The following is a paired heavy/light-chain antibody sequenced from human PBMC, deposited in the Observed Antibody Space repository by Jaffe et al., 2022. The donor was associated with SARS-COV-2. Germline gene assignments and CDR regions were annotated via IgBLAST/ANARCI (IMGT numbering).Light chain of an antibody. CDR2: STR. CDR1: SSNIGAAYD. CDR3: QSYDSSLSGYV. Sequence: QSVLTQPPSVSGAPGQRVTISCTGSSSNIGAAYDVHWYQQVPGTAPKLLIYSTRNRPSGVPDRFSGSKSGTSASLAISGLQAEDEADYYCQSYDSSLSGYVFGSGTKVTVL. V-gene: IGLV1-40*01. J-gene: IGLJ1*01.
Heavy chain of an antibody. D-gene: IGHD2-8*01. V-gene: IGHV3-11*06. J-gene: IGHJ4*02. Sequence: QVQLVESGGGLVKPGRSLRLSCAASGFTFSDYYMTWIRQAPGKGLEWVSYISTSSSYTSYADSVKGRFTISRDNAKNSLYLQMNSLRADDTAVYYCARARNLYCTNGVCYNDYWGQGTLVTVSS. CDR2: ISTSSSYT. CDR1: GFTFSDYY. CDR3: ARARNLYCTNGVCYNDY.